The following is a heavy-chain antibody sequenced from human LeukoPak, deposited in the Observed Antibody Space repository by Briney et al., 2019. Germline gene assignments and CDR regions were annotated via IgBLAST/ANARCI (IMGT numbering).Heavy chain of an antibody. CDR2: INPSGGST. CDR3: ARDWLRTLITMVRGVIIKTLENYYYSMDV. CDR1: GYTFTSYY. D-gene: IGHD3-10*01. V-gene: IGHV1-46*01. J-gene: IGHJ6*03. Sequence: ASVKVSCKASGYTFTSYYMHWVRQAPGQGLEWMGIINPSGGSTSYAQKFQGRVTMTRDMSTSTVYMELSSLRSEDTAVYYCARDWLRTLITMVRGVIIKTLENYYYSMDVWGKGTTVTVSS.